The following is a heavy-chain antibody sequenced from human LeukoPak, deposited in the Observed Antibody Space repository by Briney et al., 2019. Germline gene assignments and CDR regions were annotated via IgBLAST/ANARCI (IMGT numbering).Heavy chain of an antibody. J-gene: IGHJ4*02. CDR3: ARVVNPYNPGRYFDY. Sequence: GGSLRLSCAASGFTFSGYSMNWVRQAPGKGLEWVSSINSGTSYIYYADSVKGRFTISEDNAQKSLYLQMSSLRAGDTAVYYCARVVNPYNPGRYFDYWGQGTLVTVSS. V-gene: IGHV3-21*01. CDR2: INSGTSYI. D-gene: IGHD1-1*01. CDR1: GFTFSGYS.